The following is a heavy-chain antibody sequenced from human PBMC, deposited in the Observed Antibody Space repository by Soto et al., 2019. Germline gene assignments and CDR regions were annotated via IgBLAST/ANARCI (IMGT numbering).Heavy chain of an antibody. J-gene: IGHJ4*02. V-gene: IGHV3-21*06. CDR2: ISGIRDYI. CDR1: GFTFSYYA. CDR3: AREGVHNYNEYYFDY. Sequence: VQLVESGGGVVQPGTSLRLSCAASGFTFSYYALHWVRRAPGKGLEWVSSISGIRDYIRYADSVKGRFTISRDNAKTSLYLQMNSLTAEDTAVYYCAREGVHNYNEYYFDYWGQGTLVTVSS. D-gene: IGHD3-22*01.